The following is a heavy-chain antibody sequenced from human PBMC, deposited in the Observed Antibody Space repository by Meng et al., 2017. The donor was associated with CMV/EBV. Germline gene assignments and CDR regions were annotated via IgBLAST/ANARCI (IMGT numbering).Heavy chain of an antibody. J-gene: IGHJ5*02. Sequence: GQLQHWGAGLLKPSATLSPTCAVYGGSFSGYYWSWIRQPPGKGLEWIGEINHSGSTNYNPSLKSRVTISVDTSKNQFSLKLSSVTAADTAVYYCARGGNWFDPWGQGTLVTVSS. CDR1: GGSFSGYY. V-gene: IGHV4-34*01. CDR3: ARGGNWFDP. CDR2: INHSGST.